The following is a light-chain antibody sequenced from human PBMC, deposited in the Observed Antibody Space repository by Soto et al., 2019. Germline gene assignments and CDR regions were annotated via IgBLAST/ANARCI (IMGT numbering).Light chain of an antibody. Sequence: SYELTQPPSVSVAPGKTAWITCGGNNIGSKSVHWYQQKPGQAPVLVIYYDSDRPSGIPERFSGSNSGNTATLTISRVEAGDEADYYCQVWDSSSDHRVVFGGGTQLTVL. CDR3: QVWDSSSDHRVV. CDR2: YDS. V-gene: IGLV3-21*04. CDR1: NIGSKS. J-gene: IGLJ2*01.